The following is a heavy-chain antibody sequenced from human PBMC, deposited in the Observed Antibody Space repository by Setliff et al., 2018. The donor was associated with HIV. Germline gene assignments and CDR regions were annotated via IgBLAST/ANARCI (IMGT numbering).Heavy chain of an antibody. V-gene: IGHV4-39*01. CDR2: INHSGST. CDR1: GGSISSGSYY. CDR3: ARRDYDFWSGYYTADYYYYYMDV. D-gene: IGHD3-3*01. J-gene: IGHJ6*03. Sequence: PSETLSLTCTVSGGSISSGSYYWSWIRQPPGKGLEWIGEINHSGSTNYNPSLKSRVIILLDTSKNQFSLELTSVTAADTAVYYCARRDYDFWSGYYTADYYYYYMDVWGKGTTVTVSS.